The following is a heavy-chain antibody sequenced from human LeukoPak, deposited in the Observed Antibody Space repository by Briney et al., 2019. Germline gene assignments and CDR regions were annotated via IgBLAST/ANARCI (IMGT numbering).Heavy chain of an antibody. D-gene: IGHD5-18*01. CDR3: ARDKQPGDY. CDR1: GGSISGYY. CDR2: ISYTGSA. J-gene: IGHJ4*02. V-gene: IGHV4-59*01. Sequence: SETLSLTCTVSGGSISGYYWNWIRQPPGKGLEWIGYISYTGSADYNPSLKGRVTMSVDTSKNQFSLKLTSLTAADTAVYFCARDKQPGDYWGQGTLVTASS.